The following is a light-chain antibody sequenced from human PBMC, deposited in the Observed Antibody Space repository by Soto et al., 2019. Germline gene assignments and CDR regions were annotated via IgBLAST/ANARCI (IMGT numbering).Light chain of an antibody. Sequence: IVVAPSPDSLTVSLGDNAPINCKSSESVLYSSNNKNYLAWYQQKPGQPPKLLIYWASTRESGVPDRFSGSGSGTDFTLTISSLQAEDVAVYYCQQYYSTPWTFGQGTKVDI. CDR3: QQYYSTPWT. V-gene: IGKV4-1*01. J-gene: IGKJ1*01. CDR2: WAS. CDR1: ESVLYSSNNKNY.